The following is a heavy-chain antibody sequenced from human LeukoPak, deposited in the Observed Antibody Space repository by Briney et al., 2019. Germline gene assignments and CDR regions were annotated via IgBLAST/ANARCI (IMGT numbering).Heavy chain of an antibody. CDR2: IRYDGSNK. CDR3: AKDLGVGATFLAY. Sequence: QPGGSLRLSCAASGFTFSSYGMHWVRQAPGKGLEWVAFIRYDGSNKYYADSVKGRFTISRDNSKNTLYLQMNSLRAEDTAVYYCAKDLGVGATFLAYWGQGTLVTVSS. V-gene: IGHV3-30*02. D-gene: IGHD1-26*01. CDR1: GFTFSSYG. J-gene: IGHJ4*02.